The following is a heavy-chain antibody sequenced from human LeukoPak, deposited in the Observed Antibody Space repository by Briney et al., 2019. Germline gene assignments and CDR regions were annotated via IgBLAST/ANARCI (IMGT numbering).Heavy chain of an antibody. CDR2: IFFTATT. CDR3: ARGGVAAKYYFDY. Sequence: SETLSLTCTVSGVSISPLYWSWIRQPPGKGLEFIGYIFFTATTNYNPSLKSRVTLSVDTSKNQFSLKLSSVTPADTAVYYCARGGVAAKYYFDYWGQGTLVTVSS. CDR1: GVSISPLY. V-gene: IGHV4-59*11. D-gene: IGHD3-10*01. J-gene: IGHJ4*02.